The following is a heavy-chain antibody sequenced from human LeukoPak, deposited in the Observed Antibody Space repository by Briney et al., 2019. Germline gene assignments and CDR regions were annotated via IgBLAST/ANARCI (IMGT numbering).Heavy chain of an antibody. CDR3: ARDTDYDILTGYYSIDY. CDR2: ISAYNGNT. J-gene: IGHJ4*02. D-gene: IGHD3-9*01. V-gene: IGHV1-18*04. CDR1: GYTFTSYG. Sequence: ASVKVSCKASGYTFTSYGISWVRQAPGQGLEWMGWISAYNGNTNYAQKLQGRVTMTTDTSTSTAYMELRSLRSDDTAVCYCARDTDYDILTGYYSIDYWGQGTLVTVSS.